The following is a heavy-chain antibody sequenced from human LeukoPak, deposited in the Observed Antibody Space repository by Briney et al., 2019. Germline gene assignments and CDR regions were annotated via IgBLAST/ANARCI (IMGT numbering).Heavy chain of an antibody. CDR3: AHRKATSWAHDY. CDR2: IYSGGSGST. CDR1: GFTVSSSY. V-gene: IGHV3-53*01. J-gene: IGHJ4*02. Sequence: GGSLRLSCAASGFTVSSSYMSWVRQAPGKGLEWVSVIYSGGSGSTYYADSVKGRFTISRDNSKNTLNLQMNSLRAEDTAVYYCAHRKATSWAHDYWGQGSLVAVSS. D-gene: IGHD2-2*01.